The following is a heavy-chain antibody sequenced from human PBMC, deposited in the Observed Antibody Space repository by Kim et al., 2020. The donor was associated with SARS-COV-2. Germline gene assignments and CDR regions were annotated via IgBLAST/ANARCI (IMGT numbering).Heavy chain of an antibody. Sequence: SETLSLTCAVYGGSFSGYYWSWIRQPPGKGLEWIGEINHSGSTNYNPSLKSRVTISVDTPKNQFSLTLSSVTAADTAVYYCARQNRRGYSGYDYRAGYYYYGMDVWGQGTTVTVSS. CDR1: GGSFSGYY. J-gene: IGHJ6*02. D-gene: IGHD5-12*01. CDR2: INHSGST. CDR3: ARQNRRGYSGYDYRAGYYYYGMDV. V-gene: IGHV4-34*01.